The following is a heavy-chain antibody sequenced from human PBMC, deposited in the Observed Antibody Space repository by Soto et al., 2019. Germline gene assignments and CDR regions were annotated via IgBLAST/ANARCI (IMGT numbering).Heavy chain of an antibody. CDR2: INPTGGST. Sequence: QVQLVQSGAEVKKPGASVRVSCQASGYIFTNFYIRWVRQAPGQGLEWMAIINPTGGSTNYAQQFQGRVTVTFDTSTSTVFMDLNSLKYEDTAVYYCARHLTAGDSWGQGTLVIVSS. V-gene: IGHV1-46*03. CDR3: ARHLTAGDS. J-gene: IGHJ4*02. CDR1: GYIFTNFY. D-gene: IGHD6-13*01.